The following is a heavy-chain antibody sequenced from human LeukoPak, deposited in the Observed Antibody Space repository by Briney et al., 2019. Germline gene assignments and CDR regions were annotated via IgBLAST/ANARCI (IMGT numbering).Heavy chain of an antibody. D-gene: IGHD3-3*01. V-gene: IGHV3-23*01. CDR1: GFTFSSYA. CDR2: ISGSGGST. J-gene: IGHJ3*02. Sequence: GGSLRLSCAASGFTFSSYAMSWVRQAPGKGLEWVSAISGSGGSTYYADSVKGRFTISRDNSKNTLYLQMNSLRAEDTAVYYCAKDWYYDFWSGYSGSFDTWGQGTMVTVSS. CDR3: AKDWYYDFWSGYSGSFDT.